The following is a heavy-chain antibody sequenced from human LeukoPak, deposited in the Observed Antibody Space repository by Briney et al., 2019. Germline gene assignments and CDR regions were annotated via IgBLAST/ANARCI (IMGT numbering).Heavy chain of an antibody. J-gene: IGHJ4*02. CDR1: GYTFTSYY. V-gene: IGHV1-46*01. D-gene: IGHD2-15*01. CDR2: INPSGGST. Sequence: ASVKVSCKASGYTFTSYYMHWVRQAPGQGLEWMGIINPSGGSTGYAQKFQGRVTMTRDMSTSTVYMELSSLRSEDTAVYYCARAWVVAAFDYWGQGTLVTVSS. CDR3: ARAWVVAAFDY.